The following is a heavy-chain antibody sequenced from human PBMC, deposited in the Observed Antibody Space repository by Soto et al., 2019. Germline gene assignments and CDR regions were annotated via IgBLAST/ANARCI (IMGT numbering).Heavy chain of an antibody. CDR3: ARAGYSGYDDPEDYYYMDV. D-gene: IGHD5-12*01. J-gene: IGHJ6*03. CDR2: IWYDGSNK. Sequence: GGSLRLSCAASGFTFSSYGMHWVRQAPGKGLEWVAVIWYDGSNKYYADSVKGRFTISRDNSKNTLYLQMNSLRAEDTAVYYCARAGYSGYDDPEDYYYMDVWGKGTTVTVSS. CDR1: GFTFSSYG. V-gene: IGHV3-33*01.